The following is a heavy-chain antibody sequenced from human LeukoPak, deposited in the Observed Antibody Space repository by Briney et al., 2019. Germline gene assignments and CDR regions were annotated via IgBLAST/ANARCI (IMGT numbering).Heavy chain of an antibody. Sequence: SETLSLTCAVYGGSFSGYYWSWIRQPPGKGLEWIGEINHSGSTNYNPSLKSRVTISVDTSKNQFSLKLSSVTAADTAVYYCARDTYCSGGSCYSKFDYRGQGTLVTVSS. J-gene: IGHJ4*02. CDR2: INHSGST. CDR3: ARDTYCSGGSCYSKFDY. CDR1: GGSFSGYY. D-gene: IGHD2-15*01. V-gene: IGHV4-34*01.